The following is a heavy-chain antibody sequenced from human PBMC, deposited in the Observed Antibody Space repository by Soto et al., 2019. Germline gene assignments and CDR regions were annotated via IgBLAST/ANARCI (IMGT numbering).Heavy chain of an antibody. D-gene: IGHD1-1*01. CDR1: CYTFSSHW. CDR2: ISAYNGNT. CDR3: ARPRMEEDDKDAFDI. Sequence: GATGEVSRKACCYTFSSHWISWGRPGPGQGREWMGWISAYNGNTNYAQKLQGRVTMTTDTSTSTAYMELRSLRSDDTAVYYCARPRMEEDDKDAFDIWGQGIMVTVSS. V-gene: IGHV1-18*01. J-gene: IGHJ3*02.